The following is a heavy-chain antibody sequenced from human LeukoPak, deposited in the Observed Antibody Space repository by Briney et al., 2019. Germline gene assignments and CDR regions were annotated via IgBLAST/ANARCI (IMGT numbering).Heavy chain of an antibody. CDR3: ARDLIAAAGTYNWFDP. CDR2: IYYSGST. CDR1: GGSISSSSYY. J-gene: IGHJ5*02. Sequence: SETLSLTCTVSGGSISSSSYYWGWIRQPPGKGLEWIGSIYYSGSTNYNPSLKSRVTMSVDTSKNQFSLRLSSVTAADTAVYYCARDLIAAAGTYNWFDPWGQGTLVTVSS. D-gene: IGHD6-13*01. V-gene: IGHV4-39*07.